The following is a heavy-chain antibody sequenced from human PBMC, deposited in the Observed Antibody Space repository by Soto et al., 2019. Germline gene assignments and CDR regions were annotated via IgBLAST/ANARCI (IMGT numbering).Heavy chain of an antibody. CDR3: AAFDPGPMGFDP. J-gene: IGHJ5*02. Sequence: ASVKVSCKASGFTFSSSAVQWVRQARGQRLEWIGKIVVGSGNTNYAQKFQERVTITRDMSTSTAYMELSSLRSEDTAFYYCAAFDPGPMGFDPWGQGTLGTVS. CDR2: IVVGSGNT. V-gene: IGHV1-58*01. CDR1: GFTFSSSA. D-gene: IGHD3-9*01.